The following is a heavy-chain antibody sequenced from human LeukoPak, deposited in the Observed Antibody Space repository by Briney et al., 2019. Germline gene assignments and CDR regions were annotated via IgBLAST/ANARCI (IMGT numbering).Heavy chain of an antibody. CDR1: GSTFSSYA. Sequence: PGGSLRLSCAASGSTFSSYAMHWVRQAPGKGLEWVAVISYDGSNKYYADSVKGRFTISRDNSKNTLYLQMNSLRAEDTAVYYCQSGSYSNFDYWGQGTLVTVSS. D-gene: IGHD1-26*01. CDR2: ISYDGSNK. V-gene: IGHV3-30-3*01. CDR3: QSGSYSNFDY. J-gene: IGHJ4*02.